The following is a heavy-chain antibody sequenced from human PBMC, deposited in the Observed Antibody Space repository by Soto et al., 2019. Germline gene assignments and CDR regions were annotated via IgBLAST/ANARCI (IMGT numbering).Heavy chain of an antibody. J-gene: IGHJ3*02. CDR3: ASMVLPMAFDI. CDR2: IYSGGST. Sequence: GGSLRLSCAASGFTVSSNYMSWVRQAPGKGLEWVSVIYSGGSTYYADSVKGRFTISRDNSKNTLYLQMNSLRAEDTAVYYCASMVLPMAFDIWGQGTMVTVSS. CDR1: GFTVSSNY. V-gene: IGHV3-66*01. D-gene: IGHD2-8*02.